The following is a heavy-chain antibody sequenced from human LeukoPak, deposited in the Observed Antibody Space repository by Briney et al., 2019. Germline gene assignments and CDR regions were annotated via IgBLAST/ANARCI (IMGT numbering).Heavy chain of an antibody. V-gene: IGHV3-49*03. Sequence: GGSLRLSCTASGFTFCDYGMSWFRQAPGKGLEWVGFIRSEAHDTTPQYGASVQGRVTISKDASRRIAFLQMSSLKTEDTAVYYCSRAAGYDFILEYWGQGTLVTVSS. D-gene: IGHD5-12*01. CDR2: IRSEAHDTTP. CDR1: GFTFCDYG. J-gene: IGHJ4*02. CDR3: SRAAGYDFILEY.